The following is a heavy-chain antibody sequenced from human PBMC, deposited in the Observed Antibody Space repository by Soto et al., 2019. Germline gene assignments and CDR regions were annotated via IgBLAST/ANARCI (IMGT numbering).Heavy chain of an antibody. J-gene: IGHJ5*02. Sequence: EVQLVESGGGLVQPGGSLRLSCAASGFTFSSYWMSWVRQAPGKGLEWVANIKQDGSEKYYVDSVKGRFTISRDNAKNSLYLQMNSLRAEDTAVYYCARDRRSQYSSSWCVTKPGFGCFDPWGQGTLVTVSS. CDR1: GFTFSSYW. CDR3: ARDRRSQYSSSWCVTKPGFGCFDP. D-gene: IGHD6-13*01. V-gene: IGHV3-7*01. CDR2: IKQDGSEK.